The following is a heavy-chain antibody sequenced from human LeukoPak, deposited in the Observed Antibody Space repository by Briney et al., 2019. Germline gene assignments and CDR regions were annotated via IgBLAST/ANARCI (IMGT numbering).Heavy chain of an antibody. V-gene: IGHV3-22*01. CDR1: GFTVSSNY. J-gene: IGHJ4*02. CDR2: IRSKIYGGTA. Sequence: GGSLRLSCAASGFTVSSNYMSWVRQAPGKGLEWVGFIRSKIYGGTAEYTASVKGRFTISRDDSKSIAYLQMNSLKTEDTAVYYCTRARHIYYDNNNYRALFDFWGQGTLVTVSS. CDR3: TRARHIYYDNNNYRALFDF. D-gene: IGHD3-22*01.